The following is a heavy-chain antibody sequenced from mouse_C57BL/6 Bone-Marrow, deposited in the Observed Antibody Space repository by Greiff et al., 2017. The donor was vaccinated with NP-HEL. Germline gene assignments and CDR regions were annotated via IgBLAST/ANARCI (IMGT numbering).Heavy chain of an antibody. CDR2: ISSGGDYI. V-gene: IGHV5S21*01. CDR1: GFTFSSYA. J-gene: IGHJ3*01. CDR3: ASITTVVAEAY. Sequence: EVKVVESGEGLVKPGGSLKLSCAASGFTFSSYAMSWVRQTPEKRLEWVAYISSGGDYIYYADTVKGRFTISRDNAKNTLFLQMTSLRSEDTAMYYCASITTVVAEAYWGQGTLVTVSA. D-gene: IGHD1-1*01.